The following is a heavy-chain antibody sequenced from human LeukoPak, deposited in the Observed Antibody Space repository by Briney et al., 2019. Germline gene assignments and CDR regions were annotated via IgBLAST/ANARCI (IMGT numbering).Heavy chain of an antibody. J-gene: IGHJ6*03. CDR3: AHSGQQLTTPWDSYMDV. CDR1: GFSLSTSGVG. CDR2: IYWDDDK. D-gene: IGHD6-13*01. V-gene: IGHV2-5*02. Sequence: SGPTLVNPTQTLTLTCTFSGFSLSTSGVGVGWIRQPPGKALEWLALIYWDDDKRYSPSLKSRLTITKDTSKNQVVLTMTNMDPVDTATYYCAHSGQQLTTPWDSYMDVWGKGTTVTVSS.